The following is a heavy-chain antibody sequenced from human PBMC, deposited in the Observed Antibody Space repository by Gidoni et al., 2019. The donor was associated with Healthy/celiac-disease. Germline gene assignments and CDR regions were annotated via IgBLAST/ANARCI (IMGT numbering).Heavy chain of an antibody. J-gene: IGHJ2*01. V-gene: IGHV3-30*01. Sequence: QVQLVESGGGVVQPGRSLRLSCAASGFTFSSYAMHWVRQAPGKGLEWVAVISYDGSNKYYADSVKGRFTISRDNSKNTLYLQMNSLRAEDTAVYYCARGPYCSGGSCYSYWYFDLWGRGTLVTVSS. CDR2: ISYDGSNK. D-gene: IGHD2-15*01. CDR3: ARGPYCSGGSCYSYWYFDL. CDR1: GFTFSSYA.